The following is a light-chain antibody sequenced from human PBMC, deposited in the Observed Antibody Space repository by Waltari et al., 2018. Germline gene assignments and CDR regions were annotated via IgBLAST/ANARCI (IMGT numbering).Light chain of an antibody. CDR2: AAS. J-gene: IGKJ2*01. V-gene: IGKV3-20*01. Sequence: EIELTQSPGTLSLSPGESATLPCRASQSVSSRHLAWYQHGPGQAPRLLIIAASTRATGIPDRFSGSGSGTDFTLTISRLEPEDFAVYYCQHYATSPEMYTFGQGTKLEIK. CDR3: QHYATSPEMYT. CDR1: QSVSSRH.